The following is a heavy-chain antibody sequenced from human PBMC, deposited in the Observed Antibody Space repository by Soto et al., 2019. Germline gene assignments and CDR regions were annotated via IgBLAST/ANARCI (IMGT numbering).Heavy chain of an antibody. J-gene: IGHJ6*02. D-gene: IGHD4-4*01. V-gene: IGHV4-30-4*01. CDR3: ARDSSRLQYTRAPYYGMDV. Sequence: SETLSLTCTVSGGSISSGDYYWSWIRQPPGKGLEWIGYIYYSWSTYYNPSLKSRVTISVDTSKNQFSLKLSSVTAADTAVYYCARDSSRLQYTRAPYYGMDVWGQGTTVTVSS. CDR1: GGSISSGDYY. CDR2: IYYSWST.